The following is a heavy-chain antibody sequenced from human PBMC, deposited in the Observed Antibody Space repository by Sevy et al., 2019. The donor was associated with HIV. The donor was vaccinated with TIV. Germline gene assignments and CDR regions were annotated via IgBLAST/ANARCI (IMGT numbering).Heavy chain of an antibody. V-gene: IGHV3-30*04. CDR3: ARSYYYGSGRTNWFDR. D-gene: IGHD3-10*01. CDR1: GFTFSSYA. Sequence: GGSLRLSCAASGFTFSSYAMHWVRQAPGKGLEWVAVISYDGSNKYYADSVKGRFTISRDNSKNTLYLQMNSLRAEDTAVYYCARSYYYGSGRTNWFDRWGQGTLVTVSS. J-gene: IGHJ5*02. CDR2: ISYDGSNK.